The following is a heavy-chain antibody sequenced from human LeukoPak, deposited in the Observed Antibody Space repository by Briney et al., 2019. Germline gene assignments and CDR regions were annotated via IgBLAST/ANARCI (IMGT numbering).Heavy chain of an antibody. CDR2: IYHSGST. V-gene: IGHV4-38-2*02. J-gene: IGHJ4*02. CDR3: TTESKDGYYDSSGYPLDY. D-gene: IGHD3-22*01. CDR1: GYSITSGYY. Sequence: SETLSLTCAVSGYSITSGYYCGWIRQPPGKGLEWIGSIYHSGSTYYNPSLKSRVTISVDTSKYQLSLKLSSVIAAGTAVYYCTTESKDGYYDSSGYPLDYWGQGTLVTVSS.